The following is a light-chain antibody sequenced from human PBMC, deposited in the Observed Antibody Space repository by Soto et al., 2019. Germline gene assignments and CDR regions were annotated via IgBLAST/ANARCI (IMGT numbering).Light chain of an antibody. V-gene: IGLV4-69*01. J-gene: IGLJ3*02. CDR1: SGHSSYA. CDR2: LNSDGSH. Sequence: QLVLTQSPSASASLGASVTLTCTLSSGHSSYAIAWHQQQPEKGPRYLMKLNSDGSHSKGDGIPDRFSGSSSGAERYLTISRLQSEDEADYYCQTWGTGIHWVFGGGTKLTVL. CDR3: QTWGTGIHWV.